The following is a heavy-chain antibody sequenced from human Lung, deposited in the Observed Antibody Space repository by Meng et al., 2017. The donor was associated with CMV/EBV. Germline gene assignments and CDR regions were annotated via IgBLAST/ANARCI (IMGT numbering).Heavy chain of an antibody. CDR1: GVPLRCSTW. J-gene: IGHJ4*02. CDR2: IWHGGNT. D-gene: IGHD1-7*01. V-gene: IGHV4-4*01. Sequence: CYVTGVPLRCSTWWDWVRQPPGKRLEWIGEIWHGGNTNYNVTLKSRVTLSIDKSNNQFSLKLNSVTAADTAVYFCARGELALGFDSWGQGILVTVSS. CDR3: ARGELALGFDS.